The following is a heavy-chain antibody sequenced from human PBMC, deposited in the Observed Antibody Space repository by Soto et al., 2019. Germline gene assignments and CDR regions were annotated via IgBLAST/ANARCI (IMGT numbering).Heavy chain of an antibody. J-gene: IGHJ5*02. Sequence: SETLSLTCTVSGIAITSRYSYWGWIRQPPGKGLEWIATVSSIGTIYYNPSLQSRVAASVDTSKNEFSLRLTSVTATDTAVYFCARRNFYGSGSYYGLSAWGQATLGTVSS. CDR2: VSSIGTI. D-gene: IGHD3-10*01. CDR1: GIAITSRYSY. V-gene: IGHV4-39*01. CDR3: ARRNFYGSGSYYGLSA.